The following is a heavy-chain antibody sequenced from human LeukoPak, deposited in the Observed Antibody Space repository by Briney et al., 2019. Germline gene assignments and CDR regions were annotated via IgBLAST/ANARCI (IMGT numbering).Heavy chain of an antibody. CDR2: ISYSGST. J-gene: IGHJ5*02. Sequence: PSETLSLTCTVSGGSISSYYWSWIRQPPGKGLEWIGYISYSGSTNYNPSLKSRVTISVDTSRNQFSLKLSSVTAADTAVYYCARHARDWFDPWGQGTLVTVSS. CDR1: GGSISSYY. D-gene: IGHD3-10*01. V-gene: IGHV4-59*08. CDR3: ARHARDWFDP.